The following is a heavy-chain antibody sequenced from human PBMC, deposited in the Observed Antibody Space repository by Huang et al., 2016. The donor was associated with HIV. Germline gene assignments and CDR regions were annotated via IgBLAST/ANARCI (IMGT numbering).Heavy chain of an antibody. Sequence: QMQLQQRGAGLLKPSETLSLTCGVSGGSFTGNYLTWIRQAPGKGLEWIGEVNASGATNHTPSLNGRVTISLDKSNRELSLNLRAVTAADTAVYYCARQWTILEWLLGLDVWGQGTTVIVSS. J-gene: IGHJ6*02. D-gene: IGHD3-3*01. CDR1: GGSFTGNY. V-gene: IGHV4-34*02. CDR2: VNASGAT. CDR3: ARQWTILEWLLGLDV.